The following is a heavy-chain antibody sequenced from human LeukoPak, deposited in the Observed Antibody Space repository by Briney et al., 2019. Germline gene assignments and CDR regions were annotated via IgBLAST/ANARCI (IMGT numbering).Heavy chain of an antibody. J-gene: IGHJ4*02. CDR3: ARAKVQQLALDY. V-gene: IGHV3-21*01. Sequence: GGSLRLSCAASGFTFSSYSMNWVRQAPGKGLEWVSSISSSSSYIYYADSVKDRFTISRDNAKNSLYLQMNGLRAEDTAVYYCARAKVQQLALDYWGQGTLVTVSS. CDR1: GFTFSSYS. CDR2: ISSSSSYI. D-gene: IGHD6-6*01.